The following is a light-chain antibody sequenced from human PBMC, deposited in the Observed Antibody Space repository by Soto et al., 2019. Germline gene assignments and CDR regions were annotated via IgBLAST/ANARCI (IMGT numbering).Light chain of an antibody. V-gene: IGKV1-16*01. CDR3: QQYHTDWT. J-gene: IGKJ1*01. Sequence: DIQMTQSPSSLSASVGDRIIITCRASQNMTRYLNWFQQKPGKAPKFLIYAASSLQSGVPSRFSGRGSGTEFTLTISSLQADDYATFYCQQYHTDWTFGQGTKVDI. CDR1: QNMTRY. CDR2: AAS.